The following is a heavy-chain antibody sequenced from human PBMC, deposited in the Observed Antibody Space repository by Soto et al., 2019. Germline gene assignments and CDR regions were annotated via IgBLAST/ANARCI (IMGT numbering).Heavy chain of an antibody. J-gene: IGHJ5*02. V-gene: IGHV3-48*04. D-gene: IGHD6-19*01. Sequence: EVQLVESGGGLVQPGGSLRLSCAASGFTFSSYSMNWVRQAPGKGLEWVSYISGSGSDIKYADSVKGRFTVSRDNAKNSLYLQMNSLTAEDTAVYYCVTGARVAGSWGQGTLVTVSS. CDR3: VTGARVAGS. CDR1: GFTFSSYS. CDR2: ISGSGSDI.